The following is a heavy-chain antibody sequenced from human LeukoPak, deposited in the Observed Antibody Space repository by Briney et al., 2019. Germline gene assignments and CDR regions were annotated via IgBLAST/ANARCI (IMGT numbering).Heavy chain of an antibody. D-gene: IGHD3-10*01. CDR1: GFTFTNYA. J-gene: IGHJ4*02. CDR3: AREVYYGSGSYYNEANDY. V-gene: IGHV3-23*01. CDR2: ISASGVMT. Sequence: GGSLRLSCAASGFTFTNYAMTWVRQAPGKGLEWVSSISASGVMTYYADSVKGRFTISRDNSKDTLSLQMNSLRAEDTAVYYCAREVYYGSGSYYNEANDYWGQGTLVTVSS.